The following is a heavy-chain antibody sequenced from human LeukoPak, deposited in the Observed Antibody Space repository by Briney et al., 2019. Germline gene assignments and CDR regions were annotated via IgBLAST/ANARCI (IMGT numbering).Heavy chain of an antibody. CDR3: ARGPDTAIVDY. J-gene: IGHJ4*02. V-gene: IGHV4-39*07. CDR1: GGSISSSSYY. CDR2: IYYSGST. Sequence: SETLSLTCTVSGGSISSSSYYWGWIRQPPGKGLEWIGSIYYSGSTYYNPSLKSRVTISVDTSKNQFSLKLSSVTAADTAVYYCARGPDTAIVDYWGQGTLVTVSS. D-gene: IGHD5-18*01.